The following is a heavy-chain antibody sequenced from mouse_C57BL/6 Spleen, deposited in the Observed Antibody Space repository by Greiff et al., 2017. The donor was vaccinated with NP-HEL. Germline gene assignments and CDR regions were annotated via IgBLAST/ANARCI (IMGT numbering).Heavy chain of an antibody. CDR3: ARDYYYGISYYLDY. D-gene: IGHD1-1*01. CDR1: GFNIKDYY. V-gene: IGHV14-2*01. Sequence: EVQLQQSGAELVKPGASVKLSCTASGFNIKDYYMHWVKQRIEQGLEWIGRIYPEDGETKYATKVQGKATITADTSSNTAYLQLSSLKSEDTAVYYCARDYYYGISYYLDYWGQGTTLTVAS. J-gene: IGHJ2*01. CDR2: IYPEDGET.